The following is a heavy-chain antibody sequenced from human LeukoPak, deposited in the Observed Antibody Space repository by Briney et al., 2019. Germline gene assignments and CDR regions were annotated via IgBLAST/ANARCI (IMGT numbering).Heavy chain of an antibody. V-gene: IGHV4-34*01. Sequence: SETLSLTCGVFGGSFSEYYWTWIRQSPGKGLEWIGEINHSGTTNYNPSLESRVTISVDTSKNQFSLKLSSVTAADTAVYYCAGNGPLLSDTNRYYFNYWGQGTLVTVSS. CDR2: INHSGTT. CDR3: AGNGPLLSDTNRYYFNY. D-gene: IGHD2-8*01. J-gene: IGHJ4*02. CDR1: GGSFSEYY.